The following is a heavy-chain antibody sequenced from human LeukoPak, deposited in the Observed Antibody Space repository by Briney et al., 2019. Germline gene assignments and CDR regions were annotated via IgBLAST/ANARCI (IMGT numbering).Heavy chain of an antibody. CDR2: ISGGAGKT. CDR3: AKCSASYYNDAFDI. J-gene: IGHJ3*02. D-gene: IGHD3-10*01. CDR1: GFTFNNYA. V-gene: IGHV3-23*01. Sequence: GGSLRLSCAASGFTFNNYAMNWVRQAPGKGLEWVSFISGGAGKTFYSDSVKGRLTISRDNSKNTLYLQMNSLTAEDTAIYYCAKCSASYYNDAFDIWGRGTMVTVSS.